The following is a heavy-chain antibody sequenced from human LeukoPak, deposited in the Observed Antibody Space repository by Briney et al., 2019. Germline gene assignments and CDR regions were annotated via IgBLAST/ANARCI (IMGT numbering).Heavy chain of an antibody. Sequence: GGSLRLSCAASGFSVSTNYISWVRQAPGKGLEWVSLISSGGTTYYADSVKGRFTISRDNSKNTLYLQMNSLRVEDTATYYCTRDLAVRDWGQGTLVTVSS. CDR1: GFSVSTNY. CDR2: ISSGGTT. CDR3: TRDLAVRD. J-gene: IGHJ4*02. V-gene: IGHV3-53*01. D-gene: IGHD4-23*01.